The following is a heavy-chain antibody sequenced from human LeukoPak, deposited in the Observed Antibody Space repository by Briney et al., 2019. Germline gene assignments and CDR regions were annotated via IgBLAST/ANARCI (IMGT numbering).Heavy chain of an antibody. CDR2: ISNSDDST. Sequence: GSLRLSCAASGFPFSSYAMSWVRQAPGKGLEWVSTISNSDDSTYYADSVKGRFTISRDNSKNTLYLQMNSLRAEDTAVYYCAKDQRIVATIRGGAFDIWGQGTMVTVSS. J-gene: IGHJ3*02. D-gene: IGHD5-12*01. V-gene: IGHV3-23*01. CDR1: GFPFSSYA. CDR3: AKDQRIVATIRGGAFDI.